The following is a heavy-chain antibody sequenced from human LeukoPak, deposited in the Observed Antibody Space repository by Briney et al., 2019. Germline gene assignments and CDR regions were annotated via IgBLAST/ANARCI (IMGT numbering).Heavy chain of an antibody. V-gene: IGHV1-69*06. Sequence: SVQSSCKASGYTFTGYYMHWVRQAPGQGLEWMGWIIPIFGTANYAQKFQGRVTITADKSTSTAYMELSSLRSEDTAVYYCARHRFYGGNLNWFDPWGQGTLVTVSS. J-gene: IGHJ5*02. CDR2: IIPIFGTA. CDR3: ARHRFYGGNLNWFDP. CDR1: GYTFTGYY. D-gene: IGHD4-23*01.